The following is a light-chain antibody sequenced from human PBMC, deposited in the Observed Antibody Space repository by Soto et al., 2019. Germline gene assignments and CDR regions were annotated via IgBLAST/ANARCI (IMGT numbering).Light chain of an antibody. CDR2: YDD. V-gene: IGLV1-36*01. CDR1: SSNIGNNA. Sequence: QAVLTQPPSVSEAPRQRVTISCSGSSSNIGNNAVNWYQQLPGKAPKLLIYYDDLLPSGVSDRFSGSKSGTSASLAISGLHSEDEADYYCATWDDSLNGYVFGTGTQLTVL. CDR3: ATWDDSLNGYV. J-gene: IGLJ1*01.